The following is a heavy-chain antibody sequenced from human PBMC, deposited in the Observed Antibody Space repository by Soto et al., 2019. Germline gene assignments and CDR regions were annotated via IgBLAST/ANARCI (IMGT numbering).Heavy chain of an antibody. CDR1: GGSISSGGYY. V-gene: IGHV4-31*03. D-gene: IGHD2-15*01. Sequence: QVQLQESGPGLVKPSQTLSLTCTVSGGSISSGGYYWRWIRQHPGKGLEWIGYIYYSGSTYYNPSLKSRVTISVDTSKNQFSLKLSSVTAADTAVYYCARVGYCSGGSCYGLDYWGQGTLVTVSS. CDR2: IYYSGST. J-gene: IGHJ4*02. CDR3: ARVGYCSGGSCYGLDY.